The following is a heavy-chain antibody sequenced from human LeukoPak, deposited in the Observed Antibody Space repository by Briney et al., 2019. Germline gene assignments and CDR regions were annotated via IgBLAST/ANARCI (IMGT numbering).Heavy chain of an antibody. D-gene: IGHD2/OR15-2a*01. V-gene: IGHV4-59*01. CDR1: GGSISSYY. J-gene: IGHJ3*02. Sequence: SETLSLTCTVSGGSISSYYWSWIRQPPGKGLEWIGYIYYSGSTNYNPSLKSRVTISVDTSKNQFSLKLSSVTAADTAVYYCATGEYTDALDIWGQGTMVTVSS. CDR2: IYYSGST. CDR3: ATGEYTDALDI.